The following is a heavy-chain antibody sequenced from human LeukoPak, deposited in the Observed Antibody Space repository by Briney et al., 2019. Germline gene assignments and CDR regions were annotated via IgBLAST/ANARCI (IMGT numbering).Heavy chain of an antibody. CDR3: AREALPSLGIAAAAPYYYYYMDV. CDR2: FDPEDGET. V-gene: IGHV1-24*01. Sequence: ASVKVSCKVSGYTLTELSMHWVRQAPGKGLEWMGGFDPEDGETIYAQKFQGRVTMTTDTSTSTAYMELRSLRSDDTAVYYCAREALPSLGIAAAAPYYYYYMDVWGKGTTVTVSS. J-gene: IGHJ6*03. D-gene: IGHD6-13*01. CDR1: GYTLTELS.